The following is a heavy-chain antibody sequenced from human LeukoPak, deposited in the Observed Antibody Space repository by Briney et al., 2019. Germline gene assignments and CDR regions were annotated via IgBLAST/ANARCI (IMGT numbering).Heavy chain of an antibody. CDR1: GFTFSSYA. Sequence: GGSLRLSCAASGFTFSSYAMSWVRQAPGKGLEWVSAISGSGGSTYYADSVKGRFTISRDNSKNTLYLQMNSLRAEDTAVYYCARGLTFNYYDSSGYLGWGQGTLVTVSS. CDR2: ISGSGGST. CDR3: ARGLTFNYYDSSGYLG. V-gene: IGHV3-23*01. D-gene: IGHD3-22*01. J-gene: IGHJ4*02.